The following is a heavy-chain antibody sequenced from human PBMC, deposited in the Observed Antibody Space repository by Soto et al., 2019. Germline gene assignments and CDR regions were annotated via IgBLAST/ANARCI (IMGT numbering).Heavy chain of an antibody. J-gene: IGHJ4*02. Sequence: SETLSLTCTVSGGSISSSSYYWGWIRQLPGKGLEWIGSIYYSGSTYYNPSLKSRVTISVDTSKNQFSLKLSSVTAADTAVYYCANGYDSRTPQIDYWGQGTLVTVSS. D-gene: IGHD5-12*01. V-gene: IGHV4-39*01. CDR1: GGSISSSSYY. CDR2: IYYSGST. CDR3: ANGYDSRTPQIDY.